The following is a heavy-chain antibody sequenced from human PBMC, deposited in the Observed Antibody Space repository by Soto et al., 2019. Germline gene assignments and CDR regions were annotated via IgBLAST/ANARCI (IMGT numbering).Heavy chain of an antibody. J-gene: IGHJ5*02. CDR3: ARPGYSSSWFSSWFDP. CDR2: IIPIFGTA. D-gene: IGHD6-13*01. Sequence: SVKVSCKASGGTFSSYAISWVRQAPGQGLEWMGGIIPIFGTANYAQKFQGRVTITADKSTSTAYIELSSLRSEDTAVYYCARPGYSSSWFSSWFDPWGQGTLVTVSS. CDR1: GGTFSSYA. V-gene: IGHV1-69*06.